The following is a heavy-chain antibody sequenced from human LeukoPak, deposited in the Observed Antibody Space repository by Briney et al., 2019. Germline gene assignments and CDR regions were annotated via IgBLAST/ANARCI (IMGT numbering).Heavy chain of an antibody. V-gene: IGHV1-46*03. CDR3: ARGCGDSRCYIVQH. J-gene: IGHJ1*01. CDR2: IDASGEST. D-gene: IGHD2-2*02. CDR1: GYTFTSYP. Sequence: ASVKVSRKASGYTFTSYPIHWVRQAPGQRPEWMGIIDASGESTTYAQKFQGRVTLNRDTSTSTVYMELSSLRSEDTAVYYCARGCGDSRCYIVQHWGQGTLVTVSS.